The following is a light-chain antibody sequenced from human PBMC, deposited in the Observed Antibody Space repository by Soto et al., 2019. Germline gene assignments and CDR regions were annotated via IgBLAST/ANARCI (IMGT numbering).Light chain of an antibody. V-gene: IGKV3-15*01. Sequence: EIVMTQSPDTLSVSPGERATLSCRSSQSVSSNLAWYQQKPGQAPRLLIYGASTSATGIPARFSGSGSGTEFTLTISSLQSEDFAVYYCQQYNNWPVTFGQGTKV. CDR2: GAS. J-gene: IGKJ1*01. CDR3: QQYNNWPVT. CDR1: QSVSSN.